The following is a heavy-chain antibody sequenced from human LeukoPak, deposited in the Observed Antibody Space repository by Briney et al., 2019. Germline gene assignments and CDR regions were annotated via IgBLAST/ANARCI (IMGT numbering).Heavy chain of an antibody. D-gene: IGHD1-26*01. CDR1: GFTFSTYW. V-gene: IGHV3-7*01. CDR2: ISSEGIGQ. Sequence: PGGSLTLSCAASGFTFSTYWMTWVRQAPGKGLEWVATISSEGIGQYYLDSMKGRFTISRDNAQSSLFLQMTSLRTEDTAVYYCGRVRPGDADYWGQGTLVTVSS. J-gene: IGHJ4*02. CDR3: GRVRPGDADY.